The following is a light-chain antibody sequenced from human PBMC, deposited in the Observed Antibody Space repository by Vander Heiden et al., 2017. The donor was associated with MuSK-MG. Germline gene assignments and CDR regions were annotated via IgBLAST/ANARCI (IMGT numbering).Light chain of an antibody. J-gene: IGLJ2*01. CDR1: SSDVGGFNY. Sequence: QSALTQPASVSGSPGQSITISCPGTSSDVGGFNYVSWYQQYPGKAPKLMIYDVAHRPSGVSNRFSGSKSGNTASLTISGLQAEDEADYYCSSYTSSSTLVFGGGTKLTVL. V-gene: IGLV2-14*03. CDR2: DVA. CDR3: SSYTSSSTLV.